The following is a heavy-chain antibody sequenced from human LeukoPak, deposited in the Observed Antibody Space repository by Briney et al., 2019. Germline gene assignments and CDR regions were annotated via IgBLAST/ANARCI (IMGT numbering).Heavy chain of an antibody. CDR2: ISSSSSYI. CDR1: GFTFSSYS. Sequence: GGSLILSCAASGFTFSSYSMNWVRQAPGKGLEWVSSISSSSSYIYYADSVKGRFTISRDNAKNSLYLQMNSLRAEDTAVYYCARGIELAGNFDYWGQGTLVTVSS. D-gene: IGHD6-19*01. V-gene: IGHV3-21*01. CDR3: ARGIELAGNFDY. J-gene: IGHJ4*02.